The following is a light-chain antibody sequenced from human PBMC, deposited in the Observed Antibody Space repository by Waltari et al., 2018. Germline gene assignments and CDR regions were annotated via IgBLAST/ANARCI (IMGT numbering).Light chain of an antibody. CDR2: GAT. Sequence: EIVLTQSPGPLSLSPGERATLSCRASQSVSRALACYQQNPRQAPRVLIYGATNRATGIPDRFSGSGSGTDFSLIISRLGPEDFAVYYCQHYVSLPVTFGQGTKVEIK. CDR1: QSVSRA. CDR3: QHYVSLPVT. J-gene: IGKJ1*01. V-gene: IGKV3-20*01.